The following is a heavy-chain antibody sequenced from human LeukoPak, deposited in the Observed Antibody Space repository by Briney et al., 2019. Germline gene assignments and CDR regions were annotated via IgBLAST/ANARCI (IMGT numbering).Heavy chain of an antibody. CDR3: ARTQDETGDSGSPYYFDY. J-gene: IGHJ4*02. Sequence: PSETLSLTCAVYGGSFSGYYWSWIRQPPGKGLEWIGEINHSGNTNYNPSLKSRVTISVDTSKNQFSLKLSSVTAADTAVYYCARTQDETGDSGSPYYFDYWGQGTLVTVSS. CDR1: GGSFSGYY. V-gene: IGHV4-34*01. CDR2: INHSGNT. D-gene: IGHD7-27*01.